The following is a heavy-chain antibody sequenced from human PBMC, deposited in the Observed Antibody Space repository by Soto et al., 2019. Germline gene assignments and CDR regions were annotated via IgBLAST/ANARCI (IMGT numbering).Heavy chain of an antibody. CDR1: GFTFSNYG. D-gene: IGHD6-25*01. Sequence: GGSLRLSCASSGFTFSNYGMHWVRQAPGKGLEWVALISYDGSNKYYADSVKGRFTISRDSTKSTLFLQMNSLRLDDSAVYYCAKDLHSSGWAAYNFDYWGQGALVTVSS. V-gene: IGHV3-30*18. J-gene: IGHJ4*02. CDR3: AKDLHSSGWAAYNFDY. CDR2: ISYDGSNK.